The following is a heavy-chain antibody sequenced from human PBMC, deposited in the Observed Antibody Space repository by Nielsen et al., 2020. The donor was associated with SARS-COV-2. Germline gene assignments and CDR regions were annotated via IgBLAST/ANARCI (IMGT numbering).Heavy chain of an antibody. CDR1: GFTVSSNY. J-gene: IGHJ6*04. D-gene: IGHD3-3*01. CDR2: IYSGGST. CDR3: ATPLLRFLEMDV. Sequence: GGSLRLSCAASGFTVSSNYMSWVRRAPGKGLEWVSVIYSGGSTYYADSVKGRFTISRDNSKNTLYLQMNSLRAEDTAVYYCATPLLRFLEMDVWGKGTTVTVSS. V-gene: IGHV3-66*01.